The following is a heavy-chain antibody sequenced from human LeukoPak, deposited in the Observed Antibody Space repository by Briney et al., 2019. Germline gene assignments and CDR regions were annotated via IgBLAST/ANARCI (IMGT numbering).Heavy chain of an antibody. V-gene: IGHV3-7*01. CDR1: GFTFSGHW. CDR3: TRDRSRAEDD. J-gene: IGHJ4*02. Sequence: GGSLRLSCAASGFTFSGHWMSWVRQAPGKGLEWVANINQGGSDKYYVDTVKGRFTISRDNANNLLYLQMNSLRGEDTAVYYCTRDRSRAEDDWGQGTLVTVSS. CDR2: INQGGSDK. D-gene: IGHD1-14*01.